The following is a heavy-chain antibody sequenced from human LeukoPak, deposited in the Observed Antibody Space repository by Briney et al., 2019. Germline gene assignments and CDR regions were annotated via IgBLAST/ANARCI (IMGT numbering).Heavy chain of an antibody. CDR3: ARKRDVQAYFDWLRHDAFDI. CDR1: GGSISSSSYY. D-gene: IGHD3-9*01. J-gene: IGHJ3*02. CDR2: IYYSGST. Sequence: SETLSLTCTVSGGSISSSSYYWGWIRQPPGKGLEWIGSIYYSGSTYYNPSLKSRVTISVDTSKNQFSLKLSSVTAADTAVYYCARKRDVQAYFDWLRHDAFDIWGQGTMVTVSS. V-gene: IGHV4-39*01.